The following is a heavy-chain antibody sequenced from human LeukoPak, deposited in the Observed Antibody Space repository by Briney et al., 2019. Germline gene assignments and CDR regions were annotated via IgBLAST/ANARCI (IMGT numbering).Heavy chain of an antibody. J-gene: IGHJ4*02. V-gene: IGHV3-15*01. D-gene: IGHD3-9*01. Sequence: PGGTLRLSCAASGFTFSNAWMSWVRQAPGKGLEWVGRIKSKTDGGTTDYASPVKGRFSISRDDSNNTLYLQMNSLKTEHTAVYYCTTRSDWSDYWGQGTLVTVSS. CDR1: GFTFSNAW. CDR3: TTRSDWSDY. CDR2: IKSKTDGGTT.